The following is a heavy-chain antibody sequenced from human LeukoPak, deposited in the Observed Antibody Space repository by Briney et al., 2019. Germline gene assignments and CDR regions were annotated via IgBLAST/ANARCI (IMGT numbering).Heavy chain of an antibody. D-gene: IGHD3-22*01. CDR1: GYKFSSYW. CDR2: IYPGDSNT. CDR3: ARHGGYESSGYFNY. J-gene: IGHJ4*02. Sequence: GESLKISCQGSGYKFSSYWIGWVRQMPGKGREGRAIIYPGDSNTRYSPSFQGQVTISVDKSISTAYLQWSSLKASDTATYYCARHGGYESSGYFNYWGQGTLVTVSS. V-gene: IGHV5-51*01.